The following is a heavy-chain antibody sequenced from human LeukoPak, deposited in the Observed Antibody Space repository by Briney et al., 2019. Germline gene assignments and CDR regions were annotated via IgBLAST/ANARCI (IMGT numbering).Heavy chain of an antibody. V-gene: IGHV3-23*01. D-gene: IGHD3-10*01. CDR3: AKESSDY. Sequence: PGGSLRLSCAASGFTFSHYAMNWVRQAPGKGLEWVSTITGYGAYSYYSDSVKGRFTISRDNSKNTLYLQMNSLRAEDTAVYYCAKESSDYWGQGTLVTVSS. CDR1: GFTFSHYA. CDR2: ITGYGAYS. J-gene: IGHJ4*02.